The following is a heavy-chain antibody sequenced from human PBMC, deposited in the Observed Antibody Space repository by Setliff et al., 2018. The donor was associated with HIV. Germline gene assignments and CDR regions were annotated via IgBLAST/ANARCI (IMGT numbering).Heavy chain of an antibody. CDR2: IYYSGST. Sequence: PSETLSLTCTVSGGSISSHYWNWIRRPPGKGLEWIDYIYYSGSTYYNPSLKSRVTISVDTSKNQFSVKLSSVTAADTALYYCVSWQSGIGYWGQGTLVTSPQ. CDR3: VSWQSGIGY. V-gene: IGHV4-59*06. J-gene: IGHJ4*02. CDR1: GGSISSHY.